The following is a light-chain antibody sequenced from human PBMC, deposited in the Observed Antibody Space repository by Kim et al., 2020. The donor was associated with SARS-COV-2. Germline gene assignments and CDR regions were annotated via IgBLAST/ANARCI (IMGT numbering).Light chain of an antibody. CDR1: QGINRD. Sequence: DIQMTQSPSSLSASVGDGVTITCRASQGINRDLAWYQQRPGKVPKILIYGASTLQSGVPSRFSGSGSGTDFTLTISSLQPEDVATYYCQKYNSAPWTFGQGTRWISN. J-gene: IGKJ1*01. CDR3: QKYNSAPWT. V-gene: IGKV1-27*01. CDR2: GAS.